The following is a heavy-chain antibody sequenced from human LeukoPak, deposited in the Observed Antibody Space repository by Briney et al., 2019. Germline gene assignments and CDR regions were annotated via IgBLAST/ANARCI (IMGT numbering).Heavy chain of an antibody. J-gene: IGHJ4*02. CDR2: INPSGGST. CDR3: AKDLGFIVGGGY. D-gene: IGHD1-26*01. Sequence: ASVKVSCKASGYTFTSYYMHWVRQAPGQGLEWMGIINPSGGSTSYAQKFQGRVTMTRDMSTSTVYMELSSLRSEDTAVYYCAKDLGFIVGGGYWGQGTLVTVSS. V-gene: IGHV1-46*01. CDR1: GYTFTSYY.